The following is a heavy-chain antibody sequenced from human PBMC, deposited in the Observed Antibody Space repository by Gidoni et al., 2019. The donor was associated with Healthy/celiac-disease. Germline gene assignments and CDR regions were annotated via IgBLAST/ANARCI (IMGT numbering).Heavy chain of an antibody. D-gene: IGHD3-22*01. J-gene: IGHJ4*02. CDR1: GGSFSGYY. Sequence: QVQLQQWGAGLLKPSETLSLTCAVYGGSFSGYYWSWIRQPPGKGLEWIGEINHSGSTNYNPSLKSRVTISVDTSKNQFSLKLSSVTAADTAVYYCARAMIVVAGKYYFDYWGQGTLVTVSS. CDR3: ARAMIVVAGKYYFDY. CDR2: INHSGST. V-gene: IGHV4-34*01.